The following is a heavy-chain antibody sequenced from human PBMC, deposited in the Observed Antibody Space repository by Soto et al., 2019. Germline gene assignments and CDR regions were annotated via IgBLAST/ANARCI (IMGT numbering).Heavy chain of an antibody. CDR3: ARAVGATSPDY. J-gene: IGHJ4*02. D-gene: IGHD1-26*01. CDR1: GFTFSDYY. Sequence: QVQLVESGGGLVKPGGSLRLSCAASGFTFSDYYMSWIRQAPGKGLEWVSYISSSSSYTNYADSVKGRFTISRDNAKNSLYMQMKSLRAEDTAVYYCARAVGATSPDYWGQGTMVTVSS. V-gene: IGHV3-11*05. CDR2: ISSSSSYT.